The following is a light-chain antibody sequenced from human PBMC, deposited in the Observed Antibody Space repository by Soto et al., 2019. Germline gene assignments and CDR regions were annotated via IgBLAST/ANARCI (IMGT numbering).Light chain of an antibody. Sequence: QSVLTQPPSASATPGQRVTILCSGSSSNIGTRTVDWYQHLPGTAPKLLIHSNNQRPSGVPDRFSGSKSGTSASLAISGLQSEDEADYYCAAWDDSLNGGVFGGGTKLTVL. CDR1: SSNIGTRT. CDR2: SNN. CDR3: AAWDDSLNGGV. V-gene: IGLV1-44*01. J-gene: IGLJ3*02.